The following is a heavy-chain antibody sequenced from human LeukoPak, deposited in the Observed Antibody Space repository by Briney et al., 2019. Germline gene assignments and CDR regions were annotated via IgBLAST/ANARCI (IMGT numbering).Heavy chain of an antibody. CDR3: ARASGGGDFNDAFDI. Sequence: PSETLSLTCTVSGYSISSGYYWGWIRQPPGKGLEWIGCIYHSGSTYYNPSLKSRVTISVDTSKNQFSLKLSSVTAADTAVYYCARASGGGDFNDAFDIWGQGTMVTVSS. D-gene: IGHD2-21*01. CDR1: GYSISSGYY. V-gene: IGHV4-38-2*02. CDR2: IYHSGST. J-gene: IGHJ3*02.